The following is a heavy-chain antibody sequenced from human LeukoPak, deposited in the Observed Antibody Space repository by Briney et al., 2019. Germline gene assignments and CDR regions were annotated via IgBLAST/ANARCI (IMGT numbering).Heavy chain of an antibody. CDR3: ARGSPYAS. D-gene: IGHD1-26*01. Sequence: SDTLSLTCTVSGGSISGSSSYWGWIRQPPGKGLDYIGSIHYTGTTYYNPSLKSRFTLSVDTSQNQFSLRLTSVTAADTAVYYCARGSPYASWGQGTLVTVSS. CDR1: GGSISGSSSY. CDR2: IHYTGTT. V-gene: IGHV4-39*01. J-gene: IGHJ5*02.